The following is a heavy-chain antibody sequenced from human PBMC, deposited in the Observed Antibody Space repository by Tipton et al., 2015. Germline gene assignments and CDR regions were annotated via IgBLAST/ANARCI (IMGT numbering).Heavy chain of an antibody. CDR1: SDSISKYY. D-gene: IGHD2-21*02. CDR3: ARGCGGNCYDAVSATYSYSGMDV. J-gene: IGHJ6*02. Sequence: TLSLTCTASSDSISKYYWTWIRQSPGEGLEWIGYIYYSGSTNYNPPLRSRVAMSMDTSKNQFSLKLSSLTAADTAVYYCARGCGGNCYDAVSATYSYSGMDVWGQGTTVTVSS. V-gene: IGHV4-59*01. CDR2: IYYSGST.